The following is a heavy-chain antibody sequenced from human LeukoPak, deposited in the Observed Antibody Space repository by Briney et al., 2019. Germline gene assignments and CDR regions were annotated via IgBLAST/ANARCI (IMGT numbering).Heavy chain of an antibody. D-gene: IGHD3-22*01. V-gene: IGHV4-30-4*01. J-gene: IGHJ5*02. CDR1: GASVRSSYYY. CDR3: ARVDYDSSGYNWFDP. Sequence: SETLSLTCTVSGASVRSSYYYWSWIRQPPGKGLEWIGYISYSGTTSHNPSLKSRVAISIDTSKNQFSLKLSSVTAADTAVYYCARVDYDSSGYNWFDPWGQGTLVTVSS. CDR2: ISYSGTT.